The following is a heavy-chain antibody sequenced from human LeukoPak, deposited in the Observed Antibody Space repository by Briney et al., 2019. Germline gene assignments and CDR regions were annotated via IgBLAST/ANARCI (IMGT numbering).Heavy chain of an antibody. CDR3: ARGLEWGDGFDI. J-gene: IGHJ3*02. Sequence: SETLSLTCGVYGGSFSGDYWSWVRQPPGKGLEWIGEINHSGSASYNPSLKSRVTISVDTSKNHFSLKLTSVTAADTAVYYCARGLEWGDGFDIWGQGTMVTVSP. D-gene: IGHD1-1*01. CDR2: INHSGSA. CDR1: GGSFSGDY. V-gene: IGHV4-34*01.